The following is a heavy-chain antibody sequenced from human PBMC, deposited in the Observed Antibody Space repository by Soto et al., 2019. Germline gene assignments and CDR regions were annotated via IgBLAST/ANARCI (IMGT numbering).Heavy chain of an antibody. CDR1: GYTFTSYG. CDR3: ARRSLPRHSLYYFDY. CDR2: ISAYNGNT. Sequence: ASVKVSCKASGYTFTSYGISWVRQAPGQGLEWMGWISAYNGNTNYAQKLQGRVTMTTDTSTSTAYMELRSLRSDDTAVYYCARRSLPRHSLYYFDYWGQGTLVTVSS. V-gene: IGHV1-18*04. D-gene: IGHD4-4*01. J-gene: IGHJ4*02.